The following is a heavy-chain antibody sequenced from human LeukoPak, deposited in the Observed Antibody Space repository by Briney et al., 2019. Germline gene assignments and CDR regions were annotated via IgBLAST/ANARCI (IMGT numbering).Heavy chain of an antibody. V-gene: IGHV1-2*02. D-gene: IGHD5-24*01. J-gene: IGHJ4*02. CDR1: GYTFTSYD. Sequence: ASVKVSCKASGYTFTSYDINWVRQATGQGLEWMGWINPRSGDTTYAQKFLGRVTMTRDTSTNTAYMDLSSLRSDDTAVYYCARDWSGYNPISYFDYWGQGTLVTVSS. CDR3: ARDWSGYNPISYFDY. CDR2: INPRSGDT.